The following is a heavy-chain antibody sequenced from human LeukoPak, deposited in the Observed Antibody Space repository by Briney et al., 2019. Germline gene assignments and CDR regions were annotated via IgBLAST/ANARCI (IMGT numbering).Heavy chain of an antibody. CDR3: ARAPHDYGDYDPNYYMDV. Sequence: PSETLSLTCTVSGGSISSSSYYWGWIRQPPGKGLEWIGSIYYSGSTYYNPSLKSRVTISVDTSKNQFSLKLSSVTAADTAVYYCARAPHDYGDYDPNYYMDVWGKGATVTVSS. V-gene: IGHV4-39*07. CDR2: IYYSGST. D-gene: IGHD4-17*01. CDR1: GGSISSSSYY. J-gene: IGHJ6*03.